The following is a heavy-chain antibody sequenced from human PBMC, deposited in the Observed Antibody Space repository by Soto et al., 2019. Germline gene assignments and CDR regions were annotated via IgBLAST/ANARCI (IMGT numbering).Heavy chain of an antibody. V-gene: IGHV3-30*18. CDR2: ISYDGSNK. CDR1: GFTFSSYG. J-gene: IGHJ4*02. D-gene: IGHD2-2*01. CDR3: AKDKKPRYCSSTSCYLTYFDY. Sequence: GGSLRLSCAASGFTFSSYGMHWVRQAPGKGLEWVAVISYDGSNKYYADSVKGRFTISRDNSKNTLYLQMNSLRAEDTAVYYCAKDKKPRYCSSTSCYLTYFDYWGEGTLVNVSS.